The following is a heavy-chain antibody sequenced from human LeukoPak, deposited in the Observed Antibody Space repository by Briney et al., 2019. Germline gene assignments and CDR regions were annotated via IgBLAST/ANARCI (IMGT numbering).Heavy chain of an antibody. CDR1: GGSFSGYY. CDR2: INHSGST. J-gene: IGHJ6*03. CDR3: ARVTWIQLWSIYYYYYYYMDV. V-gene: IGHV4-34*01. D-gene: IGHD5-18*01. Sequence: SETLSLTCAVYGGSFSGYYWSWIRQPPGKGLEWMGEINHSGSTNYNPSLKSRVTISVDTSKNQFSLKLSSVTAADTAVYYCARVTWIQLWSIYYYYYYYMDVWGKGTTVTVSS.